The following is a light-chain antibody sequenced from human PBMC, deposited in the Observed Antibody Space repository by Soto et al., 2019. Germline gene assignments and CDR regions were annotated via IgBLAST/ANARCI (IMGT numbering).Light chain of an antibody. CDR2: GNN. CDR3: QSYDGSLSGVV. CDR1: SSNIGGGYD. J-gene: IGLJ2*01. Sequence: QSVLTQPPSGSGAPGQRVTISCSGSSSNIGGGYDVHWYQQLPGTPPKLLIYGNNKRPSGVPDRFSASKSGTSASLAITGLQSEDEADYYCQSYDGSLSGVVFGGGTKVTVL. V-gene: IGLV1-40*01.